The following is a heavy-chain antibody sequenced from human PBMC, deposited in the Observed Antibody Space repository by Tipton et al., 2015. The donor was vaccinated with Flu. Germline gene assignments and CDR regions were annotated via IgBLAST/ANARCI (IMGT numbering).Heavy chain of an antibody. CDR2: ISGSGGGT. CDR1: GFTFSSYA. J-gene: IGHJ4*02. CDR3: ASQIKLPVYYFDY. Sequence: SLRLSCAASGFTFSSYAMSWVRQAPGKGLEWVSAISGSGGGTYYADSVKGRFTISRDNSKNTLYLQMNSLRAEDTAVYYCASQIKLPVYYFDYWGQGTLVTVSS. D-gene: IGHD6-6*01. V-gene: IGHV3-23*01.